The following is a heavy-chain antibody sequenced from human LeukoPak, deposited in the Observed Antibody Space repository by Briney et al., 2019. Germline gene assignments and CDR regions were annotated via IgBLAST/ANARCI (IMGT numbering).Heavy chain of an antibody. V-gene: IGHV3-9*01. CDR2: ISWNSGYI. CDR3: AKVRGTYSSGYFFDY. Sequence: PGRSLRLSCAASGFTFDNYAMHWVRQAPGKGLEWLSIISWNSGYIGYADSVKGRFTIPRDNAKKSLDLQMNSLRAEDTAFYYCAKVRGTYSSGYFFDYWGQGTPVTVSS. CDR1: GFTFDNYA. J-gene: IGHJ4*02. D-gene: IGHD6-19*01.